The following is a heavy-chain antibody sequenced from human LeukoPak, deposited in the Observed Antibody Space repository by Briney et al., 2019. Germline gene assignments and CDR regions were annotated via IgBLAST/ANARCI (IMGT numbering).Heavy chain of an antibody. D-gene: IGHD3-10*01. CDR2: IYSRGST. CDR1: GASISSSNYS. CDR3: ARDKGQYGSGTRGFTWFDP. V-gene: IGHV4-39*07. Sequence: SETLSLTCIVSGASISSSNYSWGWIRQSRGKGLEWIESIYSRGSTYYNRSLKSRVIVSSDMSKNQFSLMLNSVTAADTAVYYCARDKGQYGSGTRGFTWFDPWGQGTLVTVSS. J-gene: IGHJ5*02.